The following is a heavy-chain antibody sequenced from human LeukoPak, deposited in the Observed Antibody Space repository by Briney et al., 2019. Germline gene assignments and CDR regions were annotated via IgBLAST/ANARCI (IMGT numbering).Heavy chain of an antibody. J-gene: IGHJ4*02. CDR2: ISGSGSTT. D-gene: IGHD2-2*01. CDR3: AREREDCSSSSCYEEFDC. V-gene: IGHV3-48*03. Sequence: GGSLRLSCVASGFTFSSYEMIWIRQAPGKGLEWVSYISGSGSTTYYADSVRGRFTTSRDNAENSLYLQMNSLRAEDTAIYYCAREREDCSSSSCYEEFDCWGQGTLVTVSS. CDR1: GFTFSSYE.